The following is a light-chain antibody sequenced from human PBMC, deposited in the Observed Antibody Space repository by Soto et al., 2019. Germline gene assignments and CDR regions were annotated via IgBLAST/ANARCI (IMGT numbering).Light chain of an antibody. CDR1: QGISNH. J-gene: IGKJ1*01. CDR2: DAS. Sequence: DIPMTQSPSSLSASVGDRVIITCRASQGISNHLAWYQQKPGKVPKLLIYDASTLQPGVPSRFSGSGSGTDFTLTISSLQPEDVATYYCQEYNSVPRTFGQGTKVEIK. V-gene: IGKV1-27*01. CDR3: QEYNSVPRT.